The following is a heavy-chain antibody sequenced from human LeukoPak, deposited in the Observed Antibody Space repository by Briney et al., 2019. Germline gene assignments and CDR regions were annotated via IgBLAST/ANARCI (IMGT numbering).Heavy chain of an antibody. CDR3: ASDPPYTSSSAW. Sequence: SVKVSCKASGYTFTSTAVQWVRQARGQRLEWIGWILVGSGNTNYAQMFQERVTLTWDVSTSTAYMVLSSLRSEDTAIYYCASDPPYTSSSAWWGQGTLVTVSS. V-gene: IGHV1-58*01. CDR2: ILVGSGNT. CDR1: GYTFTSTA. D-gene: IGHD2-2*01. J-gene: IGHJ4*02.